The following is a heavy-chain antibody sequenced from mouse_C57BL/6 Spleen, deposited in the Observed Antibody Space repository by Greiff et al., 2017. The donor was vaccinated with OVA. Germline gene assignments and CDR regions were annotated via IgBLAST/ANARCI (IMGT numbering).Heavy chain of an antibody. V-gene: IGHV1-69*01. CDR2: IDPSASYT. D-gene: IGHD1-1*01. J-gene: IGHJ2*01. Sequence: QVQLQQPGAELVMPGASVKLSCKASGYTFTSYWMHWVKQRPGQGLEWIGEIDPSASYTNYNQKFKGKSTLTVDKSSSTAYMQLSSLTSEDSAVYYCARATTVVASGFDYWGQGTTLTVSS. CDR1: GYTFTSYW. CDR3: ARATTVVASGFDY.